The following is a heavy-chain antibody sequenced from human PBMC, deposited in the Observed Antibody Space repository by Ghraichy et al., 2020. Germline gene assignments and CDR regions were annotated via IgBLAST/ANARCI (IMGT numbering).Heavy chain of an antibody. Sequence: SETLSLTCAVSGGSISSGGYSWSWIRQPPGKGLEWIGYIYHSGSTYYNPSLKSRVTISVDRSKNQFSLKLSSVTAADTAVYYCARGDTGAFDIWGQGTMVTVSS. V-gene: IGHV4-30-2*01. CDR1: GGSISSGGYS. J-gene: IGHJ3*02. CDR2: IYHSGST. CDR3: ARGDTGAFDI. D-gene: IGHD5-18*01.